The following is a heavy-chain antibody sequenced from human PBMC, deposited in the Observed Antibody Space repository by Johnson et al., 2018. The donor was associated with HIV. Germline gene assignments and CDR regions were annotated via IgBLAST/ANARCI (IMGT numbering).Heavy chain of an antibody. V-gene: IGHV3-30*02. J-gene: IGHJ3*02. CDR2: IWYDGSNK. D-gene: IGHD4-23*01. CDR3: ANLGDYGGNNGFDI. Sequence: QVQLVESGGGLVQPGGSLRLSCAASGFTFSTYAMHWVRQAPGKGLEWVAIIWYDGSNKYYAESVRGRFTISSDNTKNTLYLQMNSLTTEDTAVYYCANLGDYGGNNGFDIWGQGTMVTVSS. CDR1: GFTFSTYA.